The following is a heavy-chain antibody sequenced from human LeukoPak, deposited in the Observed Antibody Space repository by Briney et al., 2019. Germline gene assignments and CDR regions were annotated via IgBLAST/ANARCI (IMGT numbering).Heavy chain of an antibody. D-gene: IGHD2-15*01. CDR2: IIPIFGTT. J-gene: IGHJ6*03. CDR3: ARGRPKGYCSGGSCKPPYYYYYYYMDV. V-gene: IGHV1-69*13. Sequence: SVKVSCKASGYTFTSYGISWVRQAPGQGLEWMGGIIPIFGTTNYAQKFQGRVTITADESTSTAYMELSSLRSEDTAVYYCARGRPKGYCSGGSCKPPYYYYYYYMDVWGKGTTVTVSS. CDR1: GYTFTSYG.